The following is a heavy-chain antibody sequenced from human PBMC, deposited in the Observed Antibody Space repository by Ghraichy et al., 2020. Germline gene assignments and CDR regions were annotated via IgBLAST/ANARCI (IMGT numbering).Heavy chain of an antibody. J-gene: IGHJ4*02. CDR1: GFTFNTYW. CDR3: TRMKQNSIGFDY. Sequence: GGSLRLSCAASGFTFNTYWVHWVRQAPGKGLVWISAINSDGSITRYADSVKGRFTISRDNAKNTLYLQMSSLTVEDTAVYYCTRMKQNSIGFDYWGPGALVTVSS. V-gene: IGHV3-74*01. CDR2: INSDGSIT. D-gene: IGHD3-3*02.